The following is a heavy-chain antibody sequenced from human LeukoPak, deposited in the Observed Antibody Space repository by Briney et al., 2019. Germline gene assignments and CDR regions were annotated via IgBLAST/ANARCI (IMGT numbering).Heavy chain of an antibody. V-gene: IGHV3-48*03. CDR3: AAWVYCSGGSWYRFSFRVDFDH. D-gene: IGHD2-15*01. Sequence: GGSLRLSCAASGFTFSSYEMNWVRQAPGKGLEWVSYISSSGSTKYYADSVKGRFTISRDNAKNSLYLQMNSLRAEDTAVYYCAAWVYCSGGSWYRFSFRVDFDHWGEGTRVSV. J-gene: IGHJ4*02. CDR2: ISSSGSTK. CDR1: GFTFSSYE.